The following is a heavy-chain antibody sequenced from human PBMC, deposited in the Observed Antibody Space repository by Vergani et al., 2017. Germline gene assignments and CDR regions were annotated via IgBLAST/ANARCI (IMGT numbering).Heavy chain of an antibody. Sequence: QVQLVESGGGVVQPGRSLRLSCAASGFSFSSFGFHWVRQAPGKGLEWVAFINYDGSHEYYIDSVKGRFTISRDNSKNTLILQMNGLRAEDTAIYFCVNGYYYDQSGLASFDYWGQGTLVTVSS. CDR1: GFSFSSFG. J-gene: IGHJ4*02. CDR2: INYDGSHE. CDR3: VNGYYYDQSGLASFDY. V-gene: IGHV3-33*06. D-gene: IGHD3-22*01.